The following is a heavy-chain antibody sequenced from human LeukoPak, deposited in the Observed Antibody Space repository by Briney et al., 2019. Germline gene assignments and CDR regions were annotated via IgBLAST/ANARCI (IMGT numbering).Heavy chain of an antibody. CDR1: GYTFTNYG. V-gene: IGHV1-18*01. D-gene: IGHD5-24*01. CDR2: ISAYNGNT. CDR3: ATSRDGYNPLDY. J-gene: IGHJ4*02. Sequence: GASVEVSCKTSGYTFTNYGISWVRQAPGRGLEWMGWISAYNGNTNYAQKFQGRVTMTTDTSTSTAYMGLTSLTSDDTAVYYCATSRDGYNPLDYWGQGTLVTVSS.